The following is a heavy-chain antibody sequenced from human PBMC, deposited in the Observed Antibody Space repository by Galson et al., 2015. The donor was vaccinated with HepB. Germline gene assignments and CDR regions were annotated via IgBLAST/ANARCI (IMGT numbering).Heavy chain of an antibody. D-gene: IGHD6-13*01. V-gene: IGHV1-46*01. CDR1: GYTFTSYY. Sequence: SVKVSCKASGYTFTSYYMHWVRQAPGQGLEWMGIINPSGGSTSYAQKFQGRVTMTRDTSTSTVYMELSSLRSEDTAMYYCARPRIAAAGTGWFAPWGQGTLVTVSS. CDR2: INPSGGST. CDR3: ARPRIAAAGTGWFAP. J-gene: IGHJ5*02.